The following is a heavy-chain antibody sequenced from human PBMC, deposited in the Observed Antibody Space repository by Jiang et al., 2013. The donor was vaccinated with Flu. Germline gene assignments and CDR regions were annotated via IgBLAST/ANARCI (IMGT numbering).Heavy chain of an antibody. Sequence: VQLVESGGGQVRPGGSLRLSCAASGFTLSGNTMNWVRRAPGKGLEWVASISTTSAYIYYADSLKGRFSISRDNAGNSLYLYMSSLRAEDTATYYCAREKPSKTYVHFYGMDLWGQGTTVTVS. CDR1: GFTLSGNT. J-gene: IGHJ6*02. D-gene: IGHD3-16*01. CDR3: AREKPSKTYVHFYGMDL. V-gene: IGHV3-21*01. CDR2: ISTTSAYI.